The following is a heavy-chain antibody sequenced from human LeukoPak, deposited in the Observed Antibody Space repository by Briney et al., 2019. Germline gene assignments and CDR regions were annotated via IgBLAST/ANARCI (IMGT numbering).Heavy chain of an antibody. CDR1: GFYFGDYD. CDR3: TSVHDSSAYYHSGIDY. J-gene: IGHJ4*02. V-gene: IGHV3-49*04. CDR2: FRSNAYRGAT. Sequence: PGRSLRLSCTTSGFYFGDYDMSWVRQTTGQGLESVGFFRSNAYRGATGDAAFVKGIVTISRDDSKSIAYLYMNSLKTEDTAVYYCTSVHDSSAYYHSGIDYWGQGTLVTVSS. D-gene: IGHD3-22*01.